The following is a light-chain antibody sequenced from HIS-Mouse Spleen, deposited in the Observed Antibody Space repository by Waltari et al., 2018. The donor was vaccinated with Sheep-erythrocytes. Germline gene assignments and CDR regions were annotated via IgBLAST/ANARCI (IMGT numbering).Light chain of an antibody. Sequence: DIQMTQSPSSLSASVGDRVTIPCRASQSISSYLNWYQQKPGKAPKLLIYAASSLQSGVPSRFRGSGSGTDFTLAISTLQPENFATYYCQQSYSTPPTFGGGTKVEIK. J-gene: IGKJ4*01. CDR2: AAS. CDR3: QQSYSTPPT. CDR1: QSISSY. V-gene: IGKV1-39*01.